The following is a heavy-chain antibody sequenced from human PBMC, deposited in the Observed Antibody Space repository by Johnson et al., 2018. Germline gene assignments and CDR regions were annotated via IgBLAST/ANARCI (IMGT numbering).Heavy chain of an antibody. D-gene: IGHD6-6*01. Sequence: VQLVESGGGLVKPGGSLRLSCAASGFTFSSYSMNWVRQAPGKGLEWVSSISSSGGDTYNADSVKGRFTISRDNSRNTLYLQMNSLRAEDPAVYYCAKRIESSSSSAYFDYWGQGTLVTVSS. CDR1: GFTFSSYS. CDR3: AKRIESSSSSAYFDY. V-gene: IGHV3-21*04. CDR2: ISSSGGDT. J-gene: IGHJ4*02.